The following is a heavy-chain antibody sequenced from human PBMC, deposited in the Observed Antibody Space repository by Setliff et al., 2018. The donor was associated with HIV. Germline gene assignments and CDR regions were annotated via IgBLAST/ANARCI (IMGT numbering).Heavy chain of an antibody. Sequence: KSSETLSLTCAVYGGSFSGYYWSWIRQPPGKGLEWIGEINHSGSTNYNPTLNSRGTISVDTSKNQFSLKLTSVTAADTAVYYCAREIYGGNSRPFDYWGQGTQVTVSS. J-gene: IGHJ4*02. V-gene: IGHV4-34*01. CDR2: INHSGST. CDR3: AREIYGGNSRPFDY. CDR1: GGSFSGYY. D-gene: IGHD4-17*01.